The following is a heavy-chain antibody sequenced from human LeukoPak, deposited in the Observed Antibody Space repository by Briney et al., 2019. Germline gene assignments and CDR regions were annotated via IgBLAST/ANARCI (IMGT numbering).Heavy chain of an antibody. CDR3: AKGAVAGTIFDY. Sequence: GGSLRLSCAASGFTFSSYAMSWVLQAPGKGLEWVSAISGSGGSTYYSDSVKGRFTISRDNSKNTLYLQMNSLRAEDTAVYYCAKGAVAGTIFDYWGQGTLVTVSS. CDR2: ISGSGGST. J-gene: IGHJ4*02. D-gene: IGHD6-19*01. V-gene: IGHV3-23*01. CDR1: GFTFSSYA.